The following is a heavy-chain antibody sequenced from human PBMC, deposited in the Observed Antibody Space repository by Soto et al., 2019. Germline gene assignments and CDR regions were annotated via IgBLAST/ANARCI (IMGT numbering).Heavy chain of an antibody. V-gene: IGHV3-48*02. CDR1: GFTFSSYS. D-gene: IGHD6-19*01. Sequence: EVQLVESGGGLVQPGGSLRLSCAASGFTFSSYSMNWVRQAPGKGLEWVSYISSSSTIYYADSVKGRFTISRDNAKNSLYLQMNSLRDEDTAVYYCVGAVAGRMSYYYYGMDVWGQGTTVTVSS. J-gene: IGHJ6*02. CDR2: ISSSSTI. CDR3: VGAVAGRMSYYYYGMDV.